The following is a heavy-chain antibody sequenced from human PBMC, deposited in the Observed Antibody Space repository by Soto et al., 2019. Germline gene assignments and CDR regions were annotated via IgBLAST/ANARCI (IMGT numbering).Heavy chain of an antibody. CDR2: IRSKAYCGTT. D-gene: IGHD1-1*01. V-gene: IGHV3-49*04. J-gene: IGHJ4*02. Sequence: GGSLRLSCTASGFTFGDYAMSWVRQAPGKGLEWVGFIRSKAYCGTTEYADSVKGRFTISRDNSKNTLYLQMNSLRSEDTAVYYCAKFIWNDELFDYWGQGTLVTVSS. CDR1: GFTFGDYA. CDR3: AKFIWNDELFDY.